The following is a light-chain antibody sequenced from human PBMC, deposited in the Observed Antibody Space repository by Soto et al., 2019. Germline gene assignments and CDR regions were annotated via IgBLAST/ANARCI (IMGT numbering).Light chain of an antibody. CDR2: DVS. Sequence: QSALPQPASVSGSPGQSITISCTGTSSDIGGYNYVSWYQQHPGKAPKLMIYDVSNRPSGVSNRFSGSKSGNTASLTISGLQAGDEADYYCSAYTSSGTLVFGGGTKLTVL. CDR1: SSDIGGYNY. V-gene: IGLV2-14*01. J-gene: IGLJ2*01. CDR3: SAYTSSGTLV.